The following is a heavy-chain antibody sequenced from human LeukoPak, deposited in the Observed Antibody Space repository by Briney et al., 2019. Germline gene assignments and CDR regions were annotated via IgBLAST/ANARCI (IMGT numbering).Heavy chain of an antibody. J-gene: IGHJ3*02. CDR2: IYTSGST. CDR1: GGSISSYY. CDR3: ARDVDDFWSGPKDAFDI. Sequence: SETLSLTCTVSGGSISSYYWSWIRQPAGKGLEWIGRIYTSGSTNYNPSLKSRVTMSVDTSKNQVSLKLSSVTAADTAVYYCARDVDDFWSGPKDAFDIWGQGTMVTVSS. V-gene: IGHV4-4*07. D-gene: IGHD3-3*01.